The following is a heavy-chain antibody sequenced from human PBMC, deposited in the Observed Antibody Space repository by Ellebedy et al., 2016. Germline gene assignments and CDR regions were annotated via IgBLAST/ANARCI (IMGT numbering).Heavy chain of an antibody. J-gene: IGHJ6*02. CDR2: ISGSGGST. CDR3: ATDTYYYDSSGYTYYYYGMDV. CDR1: GFTFSSYA. Sequence: GESLKISCAASGFTFSSYAMSWVRQAPGKGLEWVSAISGSGGSTYYADSVKGRFTISRDNSKNSLYLQMNSLKTEDTAVYYCATDTYYYDSSGYTYYYYGMDVWGQGTTVTVSS. V-gene: IGHV3-23*01. D-gene: IGHD3-22*01.